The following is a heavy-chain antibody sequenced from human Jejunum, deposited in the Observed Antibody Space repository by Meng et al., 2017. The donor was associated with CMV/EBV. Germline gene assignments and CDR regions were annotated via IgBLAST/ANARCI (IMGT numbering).Heavy chain of an antibody. CDR1: VGSINTGGNF. D-gene: IGHD3-3*01. J-gene: IGHJ4*02. CDR2: IYYFRGGT. V-gene: IGHV4-31*02. CDR3: ARLLWSGDVYFDY. Sequence: TVGSINTGGNFWSWIRQRPGKGLEWIGNIYYFRGGTTYNPSFKSRVTISMDTSRNQFSLKLTSVTAADTAVYYCARLLWSGDVYFDYWGQGTLVTVSS.